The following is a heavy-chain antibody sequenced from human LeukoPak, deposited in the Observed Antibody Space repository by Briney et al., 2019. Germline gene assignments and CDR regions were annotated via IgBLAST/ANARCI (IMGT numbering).Heavy chain of an antibody. Sequence: ASVKVSCKASGYTFTSYDINWVRQATGQGLEWMGWINPNSGNTGYAQKFQGRVTMTRNTSISTAYMELSSLRSEDTAVYYCARAGGELYYDILTGYYYYYMDVWGKGTTVTVSS. D-gene: IGHD3-9*01. CDR2: INPNSGNT. CDR3: ARAGGELYYDILTGYYYYYMDV. J-gene: IGHJ6*03. CDR1: GYTFTSYD. V-gene: IGHV1-8*01.